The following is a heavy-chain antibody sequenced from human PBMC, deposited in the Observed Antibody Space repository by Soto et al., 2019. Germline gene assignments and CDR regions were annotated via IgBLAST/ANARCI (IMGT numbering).Heavy chain of an antibody. J-gene: IGHJ4*02. CDR2: INPGNGNT. D-gene: IGHD3-16*02. CDR1: GYTFTAYA. V-gene: IGHV1-3*05. CDR3: ARSAISPYGGLIGPFDY. Sequence: QVQLVQSGGEEKKPGASVKASCEASGYTFTAYAIHWLRQAPGQRLEWMAWINPGNGNTKYSQKFLGRVSITRDTSASTAYLELGSLRSEDTAVYYCARSAISPYGGLIGPFDYWGQGNLVTVSS.